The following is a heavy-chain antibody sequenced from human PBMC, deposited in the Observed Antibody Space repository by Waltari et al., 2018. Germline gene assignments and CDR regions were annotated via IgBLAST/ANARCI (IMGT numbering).Heavy chain of an antibody. V-gene: IGHV1-2*02. Sequence: QVQLVQSGTEVKKPGASVRVSCKASGYIFIDHYMHWVRQAPGQGLEWMGWMNPNSGGTNYAQKFQGRVTMTRDTSTSTAYMELSRITSDDTAICYCARDGGFDFWGQGSLVTVSS. CDR1: GYIFIDHY. D-gene: IGHD2-15*01. J-gene: IGHJ4*02. CDR2: MNPNSGGT. CDR3: ARDGGFDF.